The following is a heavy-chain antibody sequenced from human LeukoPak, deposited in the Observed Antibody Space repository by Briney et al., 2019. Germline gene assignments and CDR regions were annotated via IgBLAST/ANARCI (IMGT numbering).Heavy chain of an antibody. D-gene: IGHD6-19*01. CDR2: ISSSSYI. V-gene: IGHV3-21*01. CDR3: ARVGLAYYYYYYMDV. Sequence: GGSLRLSCAASGFTFSSYSMNWVRQAPGKGLEWVSSISSSSYIYYADSVKGRFTISRDNAKNSLYLQMNSLRAEDTAVYYCARVGLAYYYYYYMDVWGKGTTVTISS. CDR1: GFTFSSYS. J-gene: IGHJ6*03.